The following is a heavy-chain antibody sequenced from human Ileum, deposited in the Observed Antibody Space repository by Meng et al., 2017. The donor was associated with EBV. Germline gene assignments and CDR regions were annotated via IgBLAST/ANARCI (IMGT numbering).Heavy chain of an antibody. Sequence: QVHLQQWGTGLLKPSETLSLTCVVYVWSFSPYYWSWLRQSPEKGLEWIGEISHSGTTKYNPSLQSRVTISMDTSKNQFSLQLNSVTAADTGVYYCARYGSGSPGLPWHFSLWGRGTLVTVYS. CDR2: ISHSGTT. J-gene: IGHJ2*01. CDR3: ARYGSGSPGLPWHFSL. CDR1: VWSFSPYY. D-gene: IGHD3-10*01. V-gene: IGHV4-34*01.